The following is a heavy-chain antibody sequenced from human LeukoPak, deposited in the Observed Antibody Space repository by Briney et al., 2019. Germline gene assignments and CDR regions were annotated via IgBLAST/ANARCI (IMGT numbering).Heavy chain of an antibody. CDR2: ITPSGGT. CDR3: ARDRYGDGFAHFDY. V-gene: IGHV1-2*02. Sequence: ASVKVSCKASGYTFTSYAMHWVRQAPGQGLELMGWITPSGGTNYPQKFQGRVAITRDTSITTAYMDLSRLTSDDTAVYHCARDRYGDGFAHFDYWGQGALVTVSS. J-gene: IGHJ4*02. CDR1: GYTFTSYA. D-gene: IGHD5-24*01.